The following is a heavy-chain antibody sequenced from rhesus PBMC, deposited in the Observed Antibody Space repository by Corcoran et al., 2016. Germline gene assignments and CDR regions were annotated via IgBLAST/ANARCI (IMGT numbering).Heavy chain of an antibody. CDR1: GYSISSGYD. J-gene: IGHJ4*01. CDR3: ARTAGYNFDY. D-gene: IGHD6-13*01. Sequence: QVQLQESGPGVVKPSETLSLTCAVSGYSISSGYDWSWIRQPPGKGLEWIGYIYGSSGSTNDNPYLKNRVTISKDTSKNQFSLKLSSVTAADTAVYYCARTAGYNFDYWGQGVLVTVSS. V-gene: IGHV4-76*01. CDR2: IYGSSGST.